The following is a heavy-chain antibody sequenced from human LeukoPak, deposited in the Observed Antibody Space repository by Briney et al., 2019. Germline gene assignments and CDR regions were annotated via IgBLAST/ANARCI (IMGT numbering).Heavy chain of an antibody. CDR3: ARGIEGYSNYFDY. CDR1: GGSISSYY. D-gene: IGHD6-13*01. V-gene: IGHV4-59*01. J-gene: IGHJ4*02. CDR2: IYYSGST. Sequence: SETLSLTCTVPGGSISSYYWSWIRQPPGKGLEWIGYIYYSGSTNYNPSLKSRVTISVDTSKNQFSLKLSSVTAADTAVYYCARGIEGYSNYFDYWGQGTLVTVSS.